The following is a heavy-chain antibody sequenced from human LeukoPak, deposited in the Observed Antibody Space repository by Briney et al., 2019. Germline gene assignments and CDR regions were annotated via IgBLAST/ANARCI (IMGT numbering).Heavy chain of an antibody. V-gene: IGHV3-53*01. J-gene: IGHJ4*02. D-gene: IGHD6-19*01. CDR3: ARAKYNSGLFDY. CDR2: IYSDGRT. CDR1: GFTVSSNY. Sequence: GGSLRLSCAASGFTVSSNYMSWVRQAPGKGLEWVSFIYSDGRTYYADSVKGRFTISRDNSKNTLYLQMNSLRAEDTAVYYCARAKYNSGLFDYWGQGTLVTVSS.